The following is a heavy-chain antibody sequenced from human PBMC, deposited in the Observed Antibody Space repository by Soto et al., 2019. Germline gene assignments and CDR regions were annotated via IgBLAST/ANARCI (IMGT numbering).Heavy chain of an antibody. CDR3: ASGRSQGAYNWSDP. CDR1: GGSFSDYF. D-gene: IGHD2-15*01. CDR2: ITHSGSA. V-gene: IGHV4-34*01. J-gene: IGHJ5*02. Sequence: SETLSLTCAVYGGSFSDYFWNWIRQPPGRGLDWIGEITHSGSANYNPSLRSRVTISVDTSKNQFPLKLSSVTAADTAVYSCASGRSQGAYNWSDPWGQGTLVTVSP.